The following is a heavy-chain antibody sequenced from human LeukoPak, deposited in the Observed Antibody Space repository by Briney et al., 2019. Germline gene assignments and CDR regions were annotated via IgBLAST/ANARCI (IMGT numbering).Heavy chain of an antibody. CDR3: ARDVGGGDTFDY. D-gene: IGHD2-21*02. Sequence: GGSLRLSCAASGFTFSSYGMHWVRQAPGKGLEWVAVISYDGSNKYYADSVKGRFTISRDNSKNTLFLQMNSLRAEDTAVYFCARDVGGGDTFDYWGQGTLVTVSS. V-gene: IGHV3-30*03. CDR1: GFTFSSYG. CDR2: ISYDGSNK. J-gene: IGHJ4*02.